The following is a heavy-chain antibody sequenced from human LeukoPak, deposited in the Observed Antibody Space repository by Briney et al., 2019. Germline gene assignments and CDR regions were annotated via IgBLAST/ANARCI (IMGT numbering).Heavy chain of an antibody. CDR1: GYSISSGYY. CDR3: GAITKTRAFDI. Sequence: SETLSFTCAVSGYSISSGYYWGWILQPPGKGLEWIGSIYHSGSTYNNPSLKSRVTISVDTSKNQFSLKLSSVTAADTAVYYWGAITKTRAFDIWGQGTMVTVSS. V-gene: IGHV4-38-2*01. D-gene: IGHD2-21*01. J-gene: IGHJ3*02. CDR2: IYHSGST.